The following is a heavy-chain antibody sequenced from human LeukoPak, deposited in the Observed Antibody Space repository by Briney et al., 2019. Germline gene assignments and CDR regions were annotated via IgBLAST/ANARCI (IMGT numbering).Heavy chain of an antibody. V-gene: IGHV3-21*01. J-gene: IGHJ3*02. CDR2: ISSTSAHI. Sequence: GGSLRLSCAASGFTFSSYEMNWVRQAPGKGLEWVSSISSTSAHIIYADSVKGRFSISRDNAKNSLYLQMNSLRVEDTAVYYCTSRYCTTTNCYSFDNWGQGTLVTVSS. CDR3: TSRYCTTTNCYSFDN. CDR1: GFTFSSYE. D-gene: IGHD2-2*01.